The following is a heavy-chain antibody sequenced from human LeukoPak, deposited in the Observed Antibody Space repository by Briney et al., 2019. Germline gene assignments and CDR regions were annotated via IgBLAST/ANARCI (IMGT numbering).Heavy chain of an antibody. Sequence: ASVKVSCKASGYTFTGYYMHWVRQAPGQGLEGMGWINPNSGGTNYAQKFQGRVTMTRDTSISTACMELSRLRSDDTAVYYCARSIIAVAALLVWGQGTLVTVSS. J-gene: IGHJ4*02. CDR3: ARSIIAVAALLV. CDR2: INPNSGGT. CDR1: GYTFTGYY. D-gene: IGHD6-19*01. V-gene: IGHV1-2*02.